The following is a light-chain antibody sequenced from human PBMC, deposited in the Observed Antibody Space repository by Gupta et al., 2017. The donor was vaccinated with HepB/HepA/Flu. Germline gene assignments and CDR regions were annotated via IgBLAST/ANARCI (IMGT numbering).Light chain of an antibody. J-gene: IGLJ2*01. CDR1: SSDVGGYNY. CDR3: SSYTISSTEI. Sequence: QSALTQPASVSGSPVQSITISCTATSSDVGGYNYVSWYQQLPGKAPKVLIYDVSNRPSGVSDRFSGSKSGYTASLTISGLQAQDEADYYYSSYTISSTEIFGGGTKLTVL. V-gene: IGLV2-14*03. CDR2: DVS.